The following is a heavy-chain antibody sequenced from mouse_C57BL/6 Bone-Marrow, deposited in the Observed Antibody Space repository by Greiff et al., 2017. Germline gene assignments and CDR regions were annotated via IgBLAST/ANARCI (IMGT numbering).Heavy chain of an antibody. CDR1: GYTFTSYW. CDR3: ARDYGSPYYFDY. D-gene: IGHD1-1*01. CDR2: IDPSDSYT. V-gene: IGHV1-69*01. J-gene: IGHJ2*01. Sequence: QVQLQQPGAELVMPGASVKLSCKASGYTFTSYWMHWVKQRPGQGLEWIGEIDPSDSYTNYNQKFKGKSTLTVDKSSSTAYMPLSSLTSQDSAVYYCARDYGSPYYFDYWGQGTTLTVSS.